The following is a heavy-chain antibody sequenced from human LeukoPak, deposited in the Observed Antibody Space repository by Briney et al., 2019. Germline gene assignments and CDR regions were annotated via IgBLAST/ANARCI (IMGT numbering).Heavy chain of an antibody. CDR2: IYYSGTT. V-gene: IGHV4-39*07. Sequence: SETLSLTCTVSGDSISTTSYFWAWIRQPPGEGLEWIGSIYYSGTTYFNSSLKSRITISVERSKNHFSLKLSSLTVADTARYYCARVYSSTHNWFDTWGQGIQVTVSS. J-gene: IGHJ5*02. D-gene: IGHD6-19*01. CDR3: ARVYSSTHNWFDT. CDR1: GDSISTTSYF.